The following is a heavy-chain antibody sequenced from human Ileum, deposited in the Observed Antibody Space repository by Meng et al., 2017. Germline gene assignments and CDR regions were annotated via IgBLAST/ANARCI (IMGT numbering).Heavy chain of an antibody. V-gene: IGHV3-7*01. D-gene: IGHD5-18*01. J-gene: IGHJ3*02. CDR3: ARDPGYGSFDI. Sequence: GESLKISCVASGFTFTDYWMTWVRQFPGKGLELVANINQDESLQSYLDSVEGRFTVSRDNARNSFFLQMNSLTAEDTALYYCARDPGYGSFDIWGRGTSVTVS. CDR2: INQDESLQ. CDR1: GFTFTDYW.